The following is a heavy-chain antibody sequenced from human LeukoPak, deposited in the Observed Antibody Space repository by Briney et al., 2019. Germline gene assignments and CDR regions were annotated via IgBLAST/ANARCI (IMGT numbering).Heavy chain of an antibody. D-gene: IGHD3-3*01. V-gene: IGHV3-48*01. CDR1: GFTFSSHG. Sequence: PGGSLRLSCAASGFTFSSHGMNWVRQAPGKGLEWVSYISSSGSVVFYADSVKGRFTISRDNAKNALYLQMNSLRAEDTAVHHCAREVGYDSSPPWGQGTLVTVSS. CDR3: AREVGYDSSPP. J-gene: IGHJ5*02. CDR2: ISSSGSVV.